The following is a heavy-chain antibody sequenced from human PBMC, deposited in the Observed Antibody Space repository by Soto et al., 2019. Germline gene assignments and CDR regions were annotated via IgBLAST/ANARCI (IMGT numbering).Heavy chain of an antibody. CDR2: IWYDGSNK. J-gene: IGHJ2*01. Sequence: QVQLVESGGGVVQPGRSLRLSCAASGFTFSSYGMHWVRQAPGKGLEWVAVIWYDGSNKYYADSVKGRFTISRDNSKNPLYLRMNSLRAEDTAVYYCARAHCGGGCYPRNWYFDLWGRGSLVTVSS. V-gene: IGHV3-33*01. CDR1: GFTFSSYG. D-gene: IGHD2-21*02. CDR3: ARAHCGGGCYPRNWYFDL.